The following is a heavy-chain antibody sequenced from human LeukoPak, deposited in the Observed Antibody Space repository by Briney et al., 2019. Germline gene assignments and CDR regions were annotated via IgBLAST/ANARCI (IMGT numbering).Heavy chain of an antibody. V-gene: IGHV1-18*01. CDR2: ISAYNGNT. D-gene: IGHD5-24*01. J-gene: IGHJ4*02. CDR3: ARAPVDGSPHFDY. CDR1: GYTFTSYG. Sequence: GASVKVSCKASGYTFTSYGISWVRQAPGQGLEWMGWISAYNGNTNYAQKFQGRVTITTDESTSTAYMELSSLRSEDTAVYYCARAPVDGSPHFDYWGQGTLVTVSS.